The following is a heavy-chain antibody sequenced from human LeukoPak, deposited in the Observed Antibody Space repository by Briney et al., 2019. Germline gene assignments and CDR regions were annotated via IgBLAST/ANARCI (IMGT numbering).Heavy chain of an antibody. Sequence: GESLKISCKGSGYSFTNYWIGWVGQMPGKGLEWMGIIYPDDSDTRNSPSFQGQVTISADKSISTAYLQWSSLKASDTAMYYCARRSKSYSSGWYDAFDMWGQGTMVTVSS. CDR1: GYSFTNYW. V-gene: IGHV5-51*01. D-gene: IGHD6-19*01. CDR2: IYPDDSDT. J-gene: IGHJ3*02. CDR3: ARRSKSYSSGWYDAFDM.